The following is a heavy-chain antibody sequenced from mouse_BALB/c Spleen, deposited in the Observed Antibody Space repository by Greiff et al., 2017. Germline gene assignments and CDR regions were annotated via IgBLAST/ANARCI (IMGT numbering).Heavy chain of an antibody. Sequence: QVQLQQSAAELARPGASVKMSCKASGYTFTSYTMHWVKQRPGQGLEWIGYINPSSGYTEYNQKFKDKTTLTADKSSSTAYMQLSSLTSEDSAVYYCARSGYGSSYYFDYWGQGTTLTVSS. J-gene: IGHJ2*01. CDR2: INPSSGYT. D-gene: IGHD1-1*01. CDR3: ARSGYGSSYYFDY. CDR1: GYTFTSYT. V-gene: IGHV1-4*02.